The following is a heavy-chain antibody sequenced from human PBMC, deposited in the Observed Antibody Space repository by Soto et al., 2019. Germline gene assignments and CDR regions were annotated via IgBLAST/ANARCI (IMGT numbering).Heavy chain of an antibody. CDR1: GFTFSSYS. J-gene: IGHJ4*02. D-gene: IGHD3-3*01. Sequence: PGGSLRLSCAASGFTFSSYSMNWVRQAPGKGLEWVSSISSSSSYIYYADSVKGRFTISRDNAKNSLYLQMNSLRAEDTAVYYCARDDYDFRSGYSNFDYWGQGTLVTVSS. CDR3: ARDDYDFRSGYSNFDY. CDR2: ISSSSSYI. V-gene: IGHV3-21*01.